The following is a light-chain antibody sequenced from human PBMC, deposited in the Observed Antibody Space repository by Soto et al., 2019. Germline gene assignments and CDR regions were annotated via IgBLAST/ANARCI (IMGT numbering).Light chain of an antibody. V-gene: IGKV3-20*01. CDR2: DVS. J-gene: IGKJ1*01. CDR3: QQYGSSPT. CDR1: QSVSSSY. Sequence: EIVLTQSPGTLSLSPGERATLSCRSSQSVSSSYLAWYQHKPGQAPRLLIYDVSSRATGIPDRFSGSGSGTDFTLTISRLEPEDFAVYYCQQYGSSPTFGQGTTVEIK.